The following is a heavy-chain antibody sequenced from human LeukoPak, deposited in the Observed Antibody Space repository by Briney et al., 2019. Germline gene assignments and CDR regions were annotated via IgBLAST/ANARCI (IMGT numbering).Heavy chain of an antibody. CDR3: ARVLHKRNYDSSDYYGY. D-gene: IGHD3-22*01. V-gene: IGHV3-53*01. CDR2: IYSGGST. J-gene: IGHJ4*02. CDR1: GFTVSSNY. Sequence: GGSLRLSCAASGFTVSSNYMSWVRQAPGKGLEWVSVIYSGGSTYYADSVKGRFTISRDNSKNTVYLQMNSLRAEDTAVYYCARVLHKRNYDSSDYYGYWGQGTLVTVSS.